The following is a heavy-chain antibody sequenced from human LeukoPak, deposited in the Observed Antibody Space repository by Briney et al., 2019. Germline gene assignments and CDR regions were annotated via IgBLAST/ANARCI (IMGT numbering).Heavy chain of an antibody. Sequence: GGSLRLSCAASGFAFSSYGMHWVRQAPGKGLEWVAVIWYDGSNKYYADSVKGRFTVSRDNSKNTLYLQMNSLRAEDTAVYYCARDSHYYDSRGGFDYWGQGTLVTVSS. CDR2: IWYDGSNK. J-gene: IGHJ4*02. CDR3: ARDSHYYDSRGGFDY. V-gene: IGHV3-33*01. D-gene: IGHD3-22*01. CDR1: GFAFSSYG.